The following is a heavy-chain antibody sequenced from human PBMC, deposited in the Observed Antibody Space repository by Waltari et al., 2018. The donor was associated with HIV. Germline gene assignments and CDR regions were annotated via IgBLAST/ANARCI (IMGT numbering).Heavy chain of an antibody. CDR3: AKESWAHSSGWQFDY. Sequence: QVHLQESGPGLVKASETLSLTCSVSGGSIRGDYWSWIRQPPGKGMEWIGYIYYTGGTNYNPSLKSRITMSLSPSKTQFSLKVNSVTSADTGVYYCAKESWAHSSGWQFDYWGPGILVTVSS. V-gene: IGHV4-59*01. D-gene: IGHD6-19*01. J-gene: IGHJ4*02. CDR2: IYYTGGT. CDR1: GGSIRGDY.